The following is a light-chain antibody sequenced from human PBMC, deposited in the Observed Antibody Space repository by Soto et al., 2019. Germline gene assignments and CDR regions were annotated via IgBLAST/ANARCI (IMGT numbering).Light chain of an antibody. CDR1: TSNIGSNS. CDR3: AAWDETLSGRL. V-gene: IGLV1-47*01. CDR2: WSA. J-gene: IGLJ3*02. Sequence: QSVLTQPPSASGTPGQRVTISCSGSTSNIGSNSVFWYQQLPGTAPKLLIYWSAQRPSGVPDRFSGSKSGTSGSLAISGLRSEDEGDYYCAAWDETLSGRLFGGGTQLTVL.